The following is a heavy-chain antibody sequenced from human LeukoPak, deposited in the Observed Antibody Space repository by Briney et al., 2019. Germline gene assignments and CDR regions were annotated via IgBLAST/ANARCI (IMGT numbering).Heavy chain of an antibody. CDR3: ARDRDCSSTSCYKGGNWFDP. CDR1: GGTFSSYA. V-gene: IGHV1-69*05. CDR2: FIPIFGTA. Sequence: SVKVSCKASGGTFSSYAISWVRQAPGQGLGWMGGFIPIFGTANYAQKFQGRVTITTDESTSTACMELSSLRSEDTAMYYCARDRDCSSTSCYKGGNWFDPWGQGTLVTVSS. D-gene: IGHD2-2*02. J-gene: IGHJ5*02.